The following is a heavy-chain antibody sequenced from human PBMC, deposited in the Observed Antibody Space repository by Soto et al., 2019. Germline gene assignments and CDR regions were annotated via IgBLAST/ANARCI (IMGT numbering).Heavy chain of an antibody. CDR3: ARDRGPAAIAQYYYYGMDV. CDR1: GGTFSSYA. D-gene: IGHD2-2*01. Sequence: SVKVSCKASGGTFSSYAISWVRQAPGQGLEWMGEIIPIFGTANYAQKFQGRVTITADKSTSTAYMELSSLRSEDTAVYYCARDRGPAAIAQYYYYGMDVWGQGTTVTVSS. CDR2: IIPIFGTA. J-gene: IGHJ6*02. V-gene: IGHV1-69*06.